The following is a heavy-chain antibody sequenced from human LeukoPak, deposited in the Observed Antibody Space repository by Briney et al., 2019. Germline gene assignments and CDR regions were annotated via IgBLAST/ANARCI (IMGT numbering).Heavy chain of an antibody. Sequence: SETLSPTCTVSGGSISSYYWSWIRQPPGKGLEWIGYIYYSGSTNYNPSLKSRVTISVDTSKNQFSLKLSSVTAADTAVYYCARHSSLAMGDAFDIWGQGTMVTVSS. J-gene: IGHJ3*02. V-gene: IGHV4-59*08. CDR2: IYYSGST. D-gene: IGHD5-18*01. CDR1: GGSISSYY. CDR3: ARHSSLAMGDAFDI.